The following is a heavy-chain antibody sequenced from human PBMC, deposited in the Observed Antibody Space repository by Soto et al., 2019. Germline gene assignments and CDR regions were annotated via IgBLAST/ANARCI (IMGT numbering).Heavy chain of an antibody. CDR2: ITGSGGST. J-gene: IGHJ4*02. D-gene: IGHD4-17*01. CDR1: GFTFSTYA. Sequence: EVLLLESGGGLVQPGGSLRLSCAASGFTFSTYAMIWVRQAPGKGLEWVSVITGSGGSTYYADSVKGRFTISRDTSKNTLLLQMNSLRDEDTAVYYCAKDRYGDYGGIDYWGQGTMVTVSS. CDR3: AKDRYGDYGGIDY. V-gene: IGHV3-23*01.